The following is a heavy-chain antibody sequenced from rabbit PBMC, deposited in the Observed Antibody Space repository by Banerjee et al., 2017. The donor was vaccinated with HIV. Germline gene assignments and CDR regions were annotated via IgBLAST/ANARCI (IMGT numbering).Heavy chain of an antibody. J-gene: IGHJ4*01. CDR2: IDPVFGST. D-gene: IGHD1-1*01. CDR1: GFDFSTYG. CDR3: VRSPYAGGSGYGLYYFNL. V-gene: IGHV1S47*01. Sequence: QEQLVESGGGLVQPGGSLKLSCKVSGFDFSTYGVSWVRQAPGKGLEWIGYIDPVFGSTYYASWVNGRFTISSHNAQNTLYLQLNSLTAADTATYFCVRSPYAGGSGYGLYYFNLWGQGTLVTVS.